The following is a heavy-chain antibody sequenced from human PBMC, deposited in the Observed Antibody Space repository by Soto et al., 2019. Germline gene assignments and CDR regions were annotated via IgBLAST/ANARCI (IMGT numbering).Heavy chain of an antibody. V-gene: IGHV4-34*01. Sequence: LSLPCAVYGGSFSGYYWSWIRQPPGKGLEWIGEINHSGSTNYNPSLKSRVTISVDTSKNQFSLKLSSVTAADTAVYYCARGGRGMGYFDWLSAGWFDPWGQGTLVTVSS. CDR2: INHSGST. CDR3: ARGGRGMGYFDWLSAGWFDP. J-gene: IGHJ5*02. D-gene: IGHD3-9*01. CDR1: GGSFSGYY.